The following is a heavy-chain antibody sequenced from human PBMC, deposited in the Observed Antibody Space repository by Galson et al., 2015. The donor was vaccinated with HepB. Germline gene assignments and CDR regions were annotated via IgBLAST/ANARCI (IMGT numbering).Heavy chain of an antibody. CDR3: ARSLHCSSTSCYNYFDY. J-gene: IGHJ4*02. CDR2: INPSGGST. V-gene: IGHV1-46*01. D-gene: IGHD2-2*02. CDR1: GYTFTSYY. Sequence: SVKVSCKASGYTFTSYYMHWVRQAPGQGLEWMGIINPSGGSTSYAQKFQGRVTMTRDTSTSTVYMELRSLRSEDTAVYYCARSLHCSSTSCYNYFDYWGQGTLVTVSS.